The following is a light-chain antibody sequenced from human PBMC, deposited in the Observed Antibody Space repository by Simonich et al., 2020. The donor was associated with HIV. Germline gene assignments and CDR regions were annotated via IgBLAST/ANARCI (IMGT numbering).Light chain of an antibody. V-gene: IGLV2-14*01. J-gene: IGLJ3*02. CDR2: DVS. CDR1: DSVVGCYNY. Sequence: QSALTQPASVSVSPGQSITISCTETDSVVGCYNYVSWYQQHPGKAPKLRIYDVSKRPSGVSNRFSSSKSDHTASLTISGLQAEDEADYYCSSYTNSNTWVFGGGTKVTVL. CDR3: SSYTNSNTWV.